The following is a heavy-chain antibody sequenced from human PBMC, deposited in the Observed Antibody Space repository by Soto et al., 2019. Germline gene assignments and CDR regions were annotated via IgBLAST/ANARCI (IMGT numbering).Heavy chain of an antibody. J-gene: IGHJ4*02. CDR1: GYSFTSYW. V-gene: IGHV5-10-1*01. Sequence: PGESLKISCKGSGYSFTSYWISWVRQMPGKGLEWMGRFDLSDSYTNYSQSFKGNVTISVDKFIRTAYLQWSSLNASGTAVYDCGRYADFWSCSHDYWGQGSMVTVSS. D-gene: IGHD3-3*01. CDR3: GRYADFWSCSHDY. CDR2: FDLSDSYT.